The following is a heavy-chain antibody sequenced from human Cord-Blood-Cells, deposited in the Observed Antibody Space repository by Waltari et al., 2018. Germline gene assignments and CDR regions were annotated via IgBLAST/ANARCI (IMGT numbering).Heavy chain of an antibody. D-gene: IGHD4-17*01. J-gene: IGHJ4*02. Sequence: EVQLVESGGGLVQPGGSLRLSCAASGFTFSSYDMHWVRQATGKGLEWVSAIGTAGDTYYPGSVKGRFTISRENAKNSLYLQMSSLRAGDTAVYYCARGLYGGNYYFDYWGQGTLVTVSS. CDR1: GFTFSSYD. CDR2: IGTAGDT. V-gene: IGHV3-13*01. CDR3: ARGLYGGNYYFDY.